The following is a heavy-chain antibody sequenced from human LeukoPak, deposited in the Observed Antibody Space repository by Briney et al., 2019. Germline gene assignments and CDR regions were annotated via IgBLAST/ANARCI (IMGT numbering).Heavy chain of an antibody. D-gene: IGHD5-12*01. CDR3: ASPVALDY. CDR2: ISSSSSYI. Sequence: GGSLRLSCAASGFTFSSYSMNLVRQAPGKGLEWVSSISSSSSYIYYADSVKGRFTISRDNAKNSLYLHTNSLRAEDTAVYYCASPVALDYWGQGTMVTVSS. V-gene: IGHV3-21*01. J-gene: IGHJ4*02. CDR1: GFTFSSYS.